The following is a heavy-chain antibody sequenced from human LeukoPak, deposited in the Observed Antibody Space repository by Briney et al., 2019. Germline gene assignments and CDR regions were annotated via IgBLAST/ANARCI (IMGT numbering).Heavy chain of an antibody. V-gene: IGHV3-30*03. CDR1: GFTFSSYG. Sequence: GGSLRLSCAASGFTFSSYGMHWVRQAPGKGLEWVAVISYDGSNKYYADSVKGRFTISRDNSKNTLYLQMNSLRAEDTAVYYCARGSDYDFWSGYYPPFDYWGQGTLVPSPQ. CDR3: ARGSDYDFWSGYYPPFDY. D-gene: IGHD3-3*01. CDR2: ISYDGSNK. J-gene: IGHJ4*02.